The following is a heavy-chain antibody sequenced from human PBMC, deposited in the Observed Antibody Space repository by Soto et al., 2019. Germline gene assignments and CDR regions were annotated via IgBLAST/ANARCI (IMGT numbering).Heavy chain of an antibody. CDR3: ARDEGYSSSWYGGFDY. D-gene: IGHD6-13*01. CDR2: IIPIFGTA. V-gene: IGHV1-69*01. Sequence: QVQLVQSGAEVKKPGSSVKVSCKASGGTFSSYAISWVRQAPGQGLEWMGGIIPIFGTANYAQKFQGRVTITADESTSTAYMELSSLRSEDTGVYYCARDEGYSSSWYGGFDYWGQGTLVTVSS. CDR1: GGTFSSYA. J-gene: IGHJ4*02.